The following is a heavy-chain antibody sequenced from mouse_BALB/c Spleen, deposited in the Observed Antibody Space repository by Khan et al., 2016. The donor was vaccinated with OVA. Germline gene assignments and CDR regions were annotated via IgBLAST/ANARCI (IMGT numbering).Heavy chain of an antibody. CDR3: TRHGYDACFTY. D-gene: IGHD2-2*01. V-gene: IGHV1-42*01. CDR2: IDPFSGGT. J-gene: IGHJ3*01. CDR1: GYSFTSYY. Sequence: VPLQQSGPELMKPGASVKISCKASGYSFTSYYIHWVMQRSGKSIEWIGYIDPFSGGTTYNQKFKGKATLTADKSSSTAYIHLSNLTSEDSAVCYCTRHGYDACFTYWGQGTLVTVSA.